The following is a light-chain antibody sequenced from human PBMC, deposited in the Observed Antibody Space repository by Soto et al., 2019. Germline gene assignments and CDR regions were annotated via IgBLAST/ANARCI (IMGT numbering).Light chain of an antibody. V-gene: IGKV1-17*03. CDR3: QHYNSYSEA. J-gene: IGKJ1*01. CDR2: DAS. Sequence: DIQMTQSPSDMSASVGDRVTITCRASQDISNFLVWFQQRPGKVPKRLIYDASSLESGVPSRFSGSGSGTEFTLTISSLQPDDFATYYCQHYNSYSEAFGQGTKVDIK. CDR1: QDISNF.